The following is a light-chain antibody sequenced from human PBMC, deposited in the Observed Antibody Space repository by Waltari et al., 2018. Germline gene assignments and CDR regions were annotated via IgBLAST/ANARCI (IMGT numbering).Light chain of an antibody. J-gene: IGLJ3*02. CDR2: SNN. CDR1: RTNIGTNT. CDR3: ASWDDSLVGPV. V-gene: IGLV1-44*01. Sequence: QSVLTQPPSMSGTPGQTVTISCSGRRTNIGTNTVNLYTHVPGTAPKVVMYSNNRLPYGVPDLVSASKSGTSASLAISGLESEGDAVYYCASWDDSLVGPVFGGGPKVTVL.